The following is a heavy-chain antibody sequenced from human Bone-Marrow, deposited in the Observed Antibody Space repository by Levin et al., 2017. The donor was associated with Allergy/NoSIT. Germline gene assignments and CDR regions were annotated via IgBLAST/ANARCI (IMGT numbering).Heavy chain of an antibody. V-gene: IGHV3-30-3*01. CDR2: ISYDGSNK. CDR3: ARDCTNGVCYIGGRGYYYYYGMDV. CDR1: GFTFSSYA. D-gene: IGHD2-8*01. Sequence: GESLKISCAASGFTFSSYAMHWVRQAPGKGLEWVAVISYDGSNKYYADSVKGRFTISRDNSKNTLYLQMNSLRAEDTAVYYCARDCTNGVCYIGGRGYYYYYGMDVWGQGTTVTVSS. J-gene: IGHJ6*02.